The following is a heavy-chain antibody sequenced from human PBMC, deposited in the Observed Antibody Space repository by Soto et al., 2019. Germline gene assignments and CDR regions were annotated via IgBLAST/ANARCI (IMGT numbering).Heavy chain of an antibody. CDR2: ISSSSCDI. V-gene: IGHV3-21*01. Sequence: EVQLVESGGGLVKPGGSLRLSCAASGFTFRSYSMNWVRQAPGKGLEWVSSISSSSCDIYDAYSVKGRFTTSRDNAKNSLYLQMNSLRAEDTAVYYCARDLVGPTVTTFDSWGQGTLVTVSS. J-gene: IGHJ4*02. D-gene: IGHD4-17*01. CDR1: GFTFRSYS. CDR3: ARDLVGPTVTTFDS.